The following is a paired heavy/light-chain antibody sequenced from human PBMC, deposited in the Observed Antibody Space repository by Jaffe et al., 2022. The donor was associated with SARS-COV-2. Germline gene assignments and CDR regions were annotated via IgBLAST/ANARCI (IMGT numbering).Heavy chain of an antibody. J-gene: IGHJ4*02. Sequence: EVQLVESGGGLVQPGGSLRLSCSASGFTVSSKFWSWVRQAPGKGLEWLSVIYSDGSTHYADSVKGRFTISRDNSKSTLYLQMNSLRPEETAVYYCATVSGWGERGYWGQGTLVTVSS. CDR2: IYSDGST. D-gene: IGHD3-16*01. CDR1: GFTVSSKF. V-gene: IGHV3-66*02. CDR3: ATVSGWGERGY.
Light chain of an antibody. Sequence: DIQMTQSPSTLSASVGDRVTITCRASQSISSWLAWYQQKPGKAPKLLIYKASSLESGVPSRFSGSGSGTEFTLTISSLQPDDFATYYCQLYNTYSWTFGQGTKVEIK. CDR3: QLYNTYSWT. V-gene: IGKV1-5*03. J-gene: IGKJ1*01. CDR2: KAS. CDR1: QSISSW.